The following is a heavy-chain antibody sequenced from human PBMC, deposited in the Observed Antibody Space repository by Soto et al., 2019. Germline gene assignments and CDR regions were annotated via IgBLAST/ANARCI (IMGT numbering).Heavy chain of an antibody. D-gene: IGHD5-18*01. CDR3: GRGGSDSPMAPGY. Sequence: PGGSLRLSCAASGFTFSSYWMHWVRQAPGKGLVWVSRINPDGSAINYADSVKGRFTISRDNAKNTLYLQMNSLRAEDTAVFYCGRGGSDSPMAPGYWGQGTLVTVSS. CDR1: GFTFSSYW. J-gene: IGHJ4*02. V-gene: IGHV3-74*01. CDR2: INPDGSAI.